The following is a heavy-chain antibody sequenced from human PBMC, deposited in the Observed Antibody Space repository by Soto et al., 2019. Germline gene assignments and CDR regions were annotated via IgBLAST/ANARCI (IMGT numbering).Heavy chain of an antibody. D-gene: IGHD2-15*01. Sequence: QVQLVQSGAEVKKPGASVKVSCKASGYTFTSYDINWVRQATGQGLEWMGWMNPNSGNTGYAQKFQGRVNITRNTSIGTAYMELSSLRSEDTAVYYCARGGGGIRKRLNWFDPWGQGTLVTVSS. CDR1: GYTFTSYD. CDR2: MNPNSGNT. CDR3: ARGGGGIRKRLNWFDP. J-gene: IGHJ5*02. V-gene: IGHV1-8*01.